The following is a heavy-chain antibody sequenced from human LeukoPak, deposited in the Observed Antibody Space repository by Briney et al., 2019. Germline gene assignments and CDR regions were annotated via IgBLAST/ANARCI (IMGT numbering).Heavy chain of an antibody. CDR3: ARDPDMVRGVNFDY. J-gene: IGHJ4*02. V-gene: IGHV3-7*03. CDR1: GFTFSSDW. Sequence: PGGSLRLSCAASGFTFSSDWMNWVRQAPGKGLEWVANMNQDGSEKYYVDSVKGRFTISRDNAKNSLYLQMNSLRAEDTAVYYCARDPDMVRGVNFDYWGQGTLVTVSS. CDR2: MNQDGSEK. D-gene: IGHD3-10*01.